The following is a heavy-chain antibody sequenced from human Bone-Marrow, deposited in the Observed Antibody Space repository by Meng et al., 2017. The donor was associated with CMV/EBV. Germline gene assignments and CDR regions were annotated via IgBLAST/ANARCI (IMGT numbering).Heavy chain of an antibody. CDR1: GGSISSSNG. V-gene: IGHV4-4*02. J-gene: IGHJ4*02. Sequence: AAPGGSISSSNGWSWVRQPPGKGLEWIGEIYHSGSTNYNPSLKSRVTISVDKSKNQFSLKLSSVTAADTAVYYCARESMVPAYYFDYWGQGTLVTVSS. D-gene: IGHD3-10*01. CDR3: ARESMVPAYYFDY. CDR2: IYHSGST.